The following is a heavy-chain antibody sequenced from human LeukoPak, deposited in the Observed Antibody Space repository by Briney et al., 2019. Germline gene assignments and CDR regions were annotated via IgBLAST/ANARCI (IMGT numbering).Heavy chain of an antibody. CDR2: ISYDGSNK. J-gene: IGHJ5*02. CDR1: GFTFSSYA. Sequence: PGGSLRLSCAASGFTFSSYAMHWVRQAPGEGLEWVAVISYDGSNKYYADSVKGRFTISRDNSKNTLYLQMNSLRAEDTAVYYCARGEIVVVWNWFDPWGQGTLVTVSS. CDR3: ARGEIVVVWNWFDP. V-gene: IGHV3-30-3*01. D-gene: IGHD3-22*01.